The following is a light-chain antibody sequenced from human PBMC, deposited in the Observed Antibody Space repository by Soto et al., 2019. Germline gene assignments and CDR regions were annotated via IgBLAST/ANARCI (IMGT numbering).Light chain of an antibody. CDR1: HGISNY. V-gene: IGKV1-27*01. CDR3: QKYNGAPLT. J-gene: IGKJ4*01. CDR2: AAS. Sequence: DIQMTQSPSSLSASVGDRVTITCRASHGISNYLAWYQQKPGKDPKLLIYAASTLQSGVPSRFSGSGSGTDFTLTISSLQPEDVATYYCQKYNGAPLTFGGGTKVEIK.